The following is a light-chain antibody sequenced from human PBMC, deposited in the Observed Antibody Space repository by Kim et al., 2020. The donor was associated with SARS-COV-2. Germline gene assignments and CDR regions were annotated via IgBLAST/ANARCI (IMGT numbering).Light chain of an antibody. Sequence: LSLSPGERATPSCVASQSVTTLAWYQQKPGQAPRLLIYGTSNRATDIPDRFSGSGSGTDFTLTISRLEPEDFVVYYCQQYGSSPYTFGQGTKLEI. CDR2: GTS. V-gene: IGKV3-20*01. CDR3: QQYGSSPYT. CDR1: QSVTT. J-gene: IGKJ2*01.